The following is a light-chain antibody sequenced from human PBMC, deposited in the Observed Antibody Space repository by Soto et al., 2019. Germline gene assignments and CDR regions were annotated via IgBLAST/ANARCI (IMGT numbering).Light chain of an antibody. CDR3: QQRSTWPLT. CDR1: QSVTSY. CDR2: DAS. V-gene: IGKV3-11*01. Sequence: EIVLTQSPATPSLSPGERATLSCRASQSVTSYLAWYQQNPGQAPRLLIYDASSRATGIPARFAGSGSGTDCTLTISSLEPEDFAVYYCQQRSTWPLTFGGGTKVDIK. J-gene: IGKJ4*01.